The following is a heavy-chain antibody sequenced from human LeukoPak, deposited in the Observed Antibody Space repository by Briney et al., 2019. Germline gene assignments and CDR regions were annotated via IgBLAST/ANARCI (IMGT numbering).Heavy chain of an antibody. CDR1: GFTSSSYA. D-gene: IGHD3-10*01. V-gene: IGHV3-30*04. Sequence: GRSLRLSCAASGFTSSSYAMHWVRQAPGKGLEWVAVISYDGSNKYYADSVKGRFTISRDNSKNTLYLQMNSLRAEDTAVYYCAREVTMVRGAEYYFDYWGQGTLVTVSS. CDR3: AREVTMVRGAEYYFDY. CDR2: ISYDGSNK. J-gene: IGHJ4*02.